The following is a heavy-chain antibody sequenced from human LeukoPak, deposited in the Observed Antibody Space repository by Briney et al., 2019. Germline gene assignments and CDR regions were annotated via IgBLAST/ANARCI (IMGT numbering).Heavy chain of an antibody. J-gene: IGHJ6*02. CDR3: AREPGWDFWSGYLYGMDV. CDR2: IYYSGST. V-gene: IGHV4-31*03. D-gene: IGHD3-3*01. Sequence: SETLSLTCTVSGGSISSGGYYWSWIRQHPGKGPEWIGYIYYSGSTNYNPSLKSRVTISVDTSKNQFSLKLSSVTAADTAVYYCAREPGWDFWSGYLYGMDVWGQGTTVTVSS. CDR1: GGSISSGGYY.